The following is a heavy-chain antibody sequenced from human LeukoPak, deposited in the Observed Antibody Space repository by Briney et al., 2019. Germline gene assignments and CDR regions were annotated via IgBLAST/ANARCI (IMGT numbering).Heavy chain of an antibody. D-gene: IGHD6-25*01. J-gene: IGHJ4*02. Sequence: GGSLRLSCAASGFTFSIYAMHWVRQAPGKGLEWVANIKQDGSEEYYVDSVKGRFTISRDNVKNSLYLQMNSLRAEDTAVYYCAGSSGWARYFDYWGQGTLVTVSS. CDR1: GFTFSIYA. CDR2: IKQDGSEE. CDR3: AGSSGWARYFDY. V-gene: IGHV3-7*05.